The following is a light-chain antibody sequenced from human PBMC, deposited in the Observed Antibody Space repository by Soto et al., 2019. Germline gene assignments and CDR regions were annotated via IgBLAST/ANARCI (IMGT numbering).Light chain of an antibody. J-gene: IGLJ1*01. Sequence: QTVVTQEPSFSVSPGGTVTLTCGLSSGSVSTSYYPSWYQQTPGQAPRTLIYSTNTRSPGVPDRFSGSILGNKAALTITGAQAEDESDYDCLLYMNYGVSVFGTGTKVTVL. CDR3: LLYMNYGVSV. V-gene: IGLV8-61*01. CDR2: STN. CDR1: SGSVSTSYY.